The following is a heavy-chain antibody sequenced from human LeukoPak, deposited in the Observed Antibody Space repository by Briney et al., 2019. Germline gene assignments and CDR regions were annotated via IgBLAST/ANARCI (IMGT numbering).Heavy chain of an antibody. CDR1: GFTFSSYS. CDR2: ISSSSNYI. V-gene: IGHV3-21*01. D-gene: IGHD3-10*01. CDR3: ARDLHYAFDI. J-gene: IGHJ3*02. Sequence: GGSLRLSCAASGFTFSSYSMNCVRQAPGKGLEWVSSISSSSNYIYYADSVRGRFTISRDNAKNSLYLQMSSLRAEDTAVYYCARDLHYAFDIWGQGTMVTASS.